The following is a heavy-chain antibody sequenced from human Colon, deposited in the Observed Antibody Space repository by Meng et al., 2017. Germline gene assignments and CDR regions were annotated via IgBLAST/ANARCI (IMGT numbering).Heavy chain of an antibody. Sequence: GESLKISCAASGFTFSGYDMKWVRQAPGKGLEWVSSISDTTGDTYYADSVKGRFTISRDNSTNTVYLQMHSLRAEDTAVYYCANVLSRIKKYWYGMDVWGQGTTVTVSS. CDR1: GFTFSGYD. V-gene: IGHV3-23*01. CDR2: ISDTTGDT. CDR3: ANVLSRIKKYWYGMDV. J-gene: IGHJ6*02. D-gene: IGHD2-8*02.